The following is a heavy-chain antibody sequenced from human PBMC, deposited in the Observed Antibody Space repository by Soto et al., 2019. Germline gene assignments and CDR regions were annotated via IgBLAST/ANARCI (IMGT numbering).Heavy chain of an antibody. V-gene: IGHV4-59*01. Sequence: PSETLSLTCTVSGGSISSYYWSWIRQPPGKGLEWIGYIYYSGSTNYNPSLKSRVTISVDPSKNQFSLKLSSVTAADTAVYYCARARGDPKDYYFDYWGQGTLVTVSS. CDR1: GGSISSYY. CDR2: IYYSGST. J-gene: IGHJ4*02. CDR3: ARARGDPKDYYFDY. D-gene: IGHD4-17*01.